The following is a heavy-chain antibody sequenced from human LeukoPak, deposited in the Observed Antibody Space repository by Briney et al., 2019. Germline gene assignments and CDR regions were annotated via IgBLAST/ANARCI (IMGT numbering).Heavy chain of an antibody. CDR2: IIPIFGTA. CDR3: ARLSWEPLHAFDI. Sequence: SVKVSCKASGGTFSSYAISWVRQAPGQGLEWMGRIIPIFGTANYAQKFQGRATITTDESTSTAYMELSSLRSEDTAVYYCARLSWEPLHAFDIWGPRTMVTVSS. J-gene: IGHJ3*02. CDR1: GGTFSSYA. V-gene: IGHV1-69*05. D-gene: IGHD1-26*01.